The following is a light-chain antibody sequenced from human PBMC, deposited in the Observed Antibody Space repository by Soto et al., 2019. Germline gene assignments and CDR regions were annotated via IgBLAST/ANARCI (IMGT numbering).Light chain of an antibody. Sequence: QSALTQPPSASGTPGQRVTISCSGGSSNIGDNTVNWYQQLPGTAPKLLIYSNNQRPSGVPDRFSGSKSGTSASLAISGLQSEDEADYYCAAWDDSLFWVFGGGTQLTVL. CDR2: SNN. J-gene: IGLJ3*02. CDR1: SSNIGDNT. V-gene: IGLV1-44*01. CDR3: AAWDDSLFWV.